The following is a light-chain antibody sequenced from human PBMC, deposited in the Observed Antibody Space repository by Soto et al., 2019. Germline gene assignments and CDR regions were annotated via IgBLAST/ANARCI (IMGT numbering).Light chain of an antibody. CDR2: ATS. V-gene: IGKV1-16*01. Sequence: DIQMTQSPSSLSASVGDRVTITCRASQDINNYITWFQQRPGEAPKSLIYATSYLQDGVPSRFSGSGSGTDFALTITSLQTEDFGNYYCQQYYNFPLTFGGGTKVEIK. CDR1: QDINNY. J-gene: IGKJ4*01. CDR3: QQYYNFPLT.